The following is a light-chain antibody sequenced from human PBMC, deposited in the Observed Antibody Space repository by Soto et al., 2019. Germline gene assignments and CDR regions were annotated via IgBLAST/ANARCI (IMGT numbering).Light chain of an antibody. CDR2: DAS. Sequence: EIVLTQSPGTLSLSPGDRATLSCRASQTVEKNYLAWYQQKPGQAPRLLVDDASRRAAGIPDRFTGSGSRTDFTLTISRLEPEDFAVYYCQQCATSPLTFGQGTKVEVK. V-gene: IGKV3-20*01. J-gene: IGKJ1*01. CDR1: QTVEKNY. CDR3: QQCATSPLT.